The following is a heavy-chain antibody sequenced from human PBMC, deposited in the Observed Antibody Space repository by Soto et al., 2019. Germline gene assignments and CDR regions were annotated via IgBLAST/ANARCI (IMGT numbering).Heavy chain of an antibody. D-gene: IGHD3-3*01. Sequence: QVQLQESGPGLVKPSGTLSLTCAVSGDSISSHDWWSWVRQPPKKGLEWIGEIYHSGGTNYNPSLMSRATISVDNSKNQFSLKLSFVTAADTAVYYCVRNGYYSLDYWGQGTLVTVSS. J-gene: IGHJ4*02. V-gene: IGHV4-4*02. CDR3: VRNGYYSLDY. CDR2: IYHSGGT. CDR1: GDSISSHDW.